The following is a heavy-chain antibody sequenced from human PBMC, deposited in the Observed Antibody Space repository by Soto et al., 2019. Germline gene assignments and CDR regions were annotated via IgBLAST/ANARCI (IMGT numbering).Heavy chain of an antibody. CDR3: ARGSGRFASYYYYYYMDV. CDR2: IYSGGST. J-gene: IGHJ6*03. V-gene: IGHV3-66*01. D-gene: IGHD3-10*01. Sequence: GGSLRLSCAASGFTVSSNYMSWVRQAPGKGLEWVSVIYSGGSTYYADSVKGRFTISRDNSKNTLYLQMNSLRAEDTAVYYCARGSGRFASYYYYYYMDVWGKGATVNVSS. CDR1: GFTVSSNY.